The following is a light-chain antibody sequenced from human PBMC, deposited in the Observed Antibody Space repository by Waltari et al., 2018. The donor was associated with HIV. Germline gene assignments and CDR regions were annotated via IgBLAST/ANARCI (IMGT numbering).Light chain of an antibody. CDR3: CSYAGSFTFL. J-gene: IGLJ1*01. CDR1: TSDVGNYNS. CDR2: DVT. Sequence: QSVLTQPRSVSGSPGQSVTIPCTGTTSDVGNYNSVSWYQHPPGKAPKVIIYDVTKRPSGVPDRFSGSKSGYTASLTISGLQIEDEADYFCCSYAGSFTFLFGTGTKVTVL. V-gene: IGLV2-11*01.